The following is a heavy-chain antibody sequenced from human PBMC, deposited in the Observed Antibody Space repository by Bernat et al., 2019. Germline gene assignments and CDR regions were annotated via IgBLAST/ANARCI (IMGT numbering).Heavy chain of an antibody. V-gene: IGHV1-18*01. D-gene: IGHD3-10*01. CDR1: GYTFTTYA. CDR2: ITTYNGNT. CDR3: ARRWFREPQPHDAFDI. Sequence: QVQLVQSGAEVKKPGAPVKVSRKASGYTFTTYAISWGRQAPGQGLEWMGRITTYNGNTDYAENLQGRVTMTTDTSTDTAYMELGSLTSDDTAVYYCARRWFREPQPHDAFDIWGQGTMVTVSS. J-gene: IGHJ3*02.